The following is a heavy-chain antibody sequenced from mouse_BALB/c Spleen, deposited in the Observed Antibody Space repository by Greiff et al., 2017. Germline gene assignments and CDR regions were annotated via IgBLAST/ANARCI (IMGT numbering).Heavy chain of an antibody. Sequence: EVMLVESGGGLVQPGGSRKLSCAASGFTFSSFGMHWVRQAPEKGLEWVAYISSGSSTIYYADTVKGRFTISRDNPKNTLFLQMTSLRSEDTAMYYCAREDYYGYDRYAMDYWGQGTSVTVSS. D-gene: IGHD2-2*01. J-gene: IGHJ4*01. V-gene: IGHV5-17*02. CDR1: GFTFSSFG. CDR2: ISSGSSTI. CDR3: AREDYYGYDRYAMDY.